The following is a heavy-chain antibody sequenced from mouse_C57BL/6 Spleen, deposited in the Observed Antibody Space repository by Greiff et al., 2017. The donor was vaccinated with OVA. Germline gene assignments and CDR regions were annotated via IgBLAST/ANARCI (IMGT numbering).Heavy chain of an antibody. Sequence: VQLKESGPGLVNPSQTVFLPFPFPFLSLPPFTYRFLLLLHFPVPPLEWIGYIYYSGTITYNPSLTSRTTITRDTPKTQFFLEMNSLTAEDTATYYCARGYYDAMDYWGQGTSVTVSS. J-gene: IGHJ4*01. CDR2: IYYSGTI. D-gene: IGHD2-2*01. CDR1: FLSLPPFTYR. CDR3: ARGYYDAMDY. V-gene: IGHV3-5*01.